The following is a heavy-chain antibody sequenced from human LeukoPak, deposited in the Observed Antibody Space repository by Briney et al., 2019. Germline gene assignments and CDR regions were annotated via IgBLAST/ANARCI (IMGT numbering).Heavy chain of an antibody. V-gene: IGHV3-48*01. CDR3: ARDVYGSGKNWFDP. J-gene: IGHJ5*02. Sequence: GGSLRLSCAASGFTFSSYSMNWVRQAPGKGLECVSYISSSSSTIYYADSVKGRFTISRDNAKNSLYLQMNSLRAEDTAVYYCARDVYGSGKNWFDPWGQGTLVTVSS. CDR1: GFTFSSYS. CDR2: ISSSSSTI. D-gene: IGHD3-10*01.